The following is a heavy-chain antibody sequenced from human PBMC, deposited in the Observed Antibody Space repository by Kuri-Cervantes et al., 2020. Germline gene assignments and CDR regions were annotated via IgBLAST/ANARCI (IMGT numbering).Heavy chain of an antibody. CDR2: ISWNSGSI. Sequence: SLRLSCAASGFTFDDYAMHWVRQAPGKGLEWVSGISWNSGSIGYADSVKGRFTISRDNAKNSLYLQMNSLRAEDTAVYYCARAGGKDIVVVPAAMRPYYYYGMDVWGQGTTVTVSS. CDR3: ARAGGKDIVVVPAAMRPYYYYGMDV. V-gene: IGHV3-9*01. D-gene: IGHD2-2*01. CDR1: GFTFDDYA. J-gene: IGHJ6*02.